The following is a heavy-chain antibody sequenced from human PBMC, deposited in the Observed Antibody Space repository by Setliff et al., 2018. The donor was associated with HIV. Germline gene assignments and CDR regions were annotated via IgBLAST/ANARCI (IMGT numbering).Heavy chain of an antibody. CDR1: GGSISSSNW. Sequence: SETLSLTCAVSGGSISSSNWWSWVRQPPGKGLGWIGEIYHSGSTNYNPSLKSRVTISLDRSKTQFSLKLSSVTAADTAVYYCARRPLFGVVIASVAKMEFDYWGQGTLVTVSS. CDR2: IYHSGST. J-gene: IGHJ4*02. D-gene: IGHD3-3*01. CDR3: ARRPLFGVVIASVAKMEFDY. V-gene: IGHV4-4*02.